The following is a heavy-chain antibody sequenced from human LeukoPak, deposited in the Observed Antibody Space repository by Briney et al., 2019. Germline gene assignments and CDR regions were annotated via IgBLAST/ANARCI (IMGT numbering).Heavy chain of an antibody. J-gene: IGHJ4*02. D-gene: IGHD2-21*02. CDR3: AGDVLTPAYCGGDCYSGGDY. Sequence: PSETLSLTCTVSGGSISSYYWSWIRQPPGKGLEWIGCIYYSGSTNYNPSLKSRVTISVDTSKNQFSLKLSSVTAADTAVYYCAGDVLTPAYCGGDCYSGGDYGGQGTLVTVSS. CDR1: GGSISSYY. V-gene: IGHV4-59*01. CDR2: IYYSGST.